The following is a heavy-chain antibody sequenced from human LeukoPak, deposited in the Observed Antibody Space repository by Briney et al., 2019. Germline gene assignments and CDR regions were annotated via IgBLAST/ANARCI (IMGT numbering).Heavy chain of an antibody. CDR2: IYWDDAK. V-gene: IGHV2-5*02. D-gene: IGHD1-26*01. CDR3: AHSYSGTYWD. Sequence: GPTLVNPSQTLTLTCTFSGFSLSTSGVGVGWIRQPPGQALEWLALIYWDDAKNYSPSLKSRLTITKDTSKNQVVLTMTNMDPVDTGTYYCAHSYSGTYWDWGQGILVTVSS. CDR1: GFSLSTSGVG. J-gene: IGHJ1*01.